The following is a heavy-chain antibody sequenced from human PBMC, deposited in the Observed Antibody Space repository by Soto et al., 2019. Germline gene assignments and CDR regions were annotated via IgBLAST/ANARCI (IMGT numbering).Heavy chain of an antibody. Sequence: GGSLRLSCAASGLTFSSYSMNWVRQAPGKGLEWVSSISSSSSYIYYADSVKGRFTISRDNAKNSLYLQMNSLRAEDTAVYYCARDHYYGSGSYQYAFDIWGQGTMVTVSS. J-gene: IGHJ3*02. CDR2: ISSSSSYI. CDR1: GLTFSSYS. D-gene: IGHD3-10*01. V-gene: IGHV3-21*01. CDR3: ARDHYYGSGSYQYAFDI.